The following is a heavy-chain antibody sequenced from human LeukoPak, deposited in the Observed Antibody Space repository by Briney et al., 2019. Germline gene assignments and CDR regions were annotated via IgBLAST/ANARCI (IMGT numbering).Heavy chain of an antibody. Sequence: PGGSLRLSCAASGFTFSSYGMHWVRQAPGKGLEWVAVIWYDGSNKYYADSVKGRFTISRDNSKNTLYLQMNSLRAEDTAVYYCAREEVPAAISSAPNWFDPWGQGTLVTVSS. V-gene: IGHV3-33*01. CDR1: GFTFSSYG. CDR3: AREEVPAAISSAPNWFDP. J-gene: IGHJ5*02. CDR2: IWYDGSNK. D-gene: IGHD2-2*01.